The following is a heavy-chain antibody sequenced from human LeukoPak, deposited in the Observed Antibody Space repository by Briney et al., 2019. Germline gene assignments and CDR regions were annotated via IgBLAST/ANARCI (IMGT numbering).Heavy chain of an antibody. CDR2: IKTKIDGGTT. J-gene: IGHJ4*02. D-gene: IGHD6-19*01. CDR3: TTQPWQVDY. CDR1: GFTFSSYS. Sequence: PGGSLRLSCAASGFTFSSYSMNWVRQAPGKGLEWVGRIKTKIDGGTTDYAAPVKGRFTISRDDSKNTLYLQMNSLKTEDTAVYYCTTQPWQVDYWGQGTLVTVSS. V-gene: IGHV3-15*01.